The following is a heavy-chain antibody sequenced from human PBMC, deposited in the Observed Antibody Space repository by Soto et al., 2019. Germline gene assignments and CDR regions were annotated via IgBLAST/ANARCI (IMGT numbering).Heavy chain of an antibody. CDR1: GFIFSRYW. Sequence: EVLLVESGGGLVQPGGSLRLSCEASGFIFSRYWMSWGRQAPGKGLEWVANIKEDGSEQYYVDSVKGRFTISRDNAQSSIYMQMNSLRAEDTAVYYCATFYIWGSYRYTDAINYFDHWGQGTLVTVSS. CDR2: IKEDGSEQ. V-gene: IGHV3-7*01. J-gene: IGHJ4*02. D-gene: IGHD3-16*02. CDR3: ATFYIWGSYRYTDAINYFDH.